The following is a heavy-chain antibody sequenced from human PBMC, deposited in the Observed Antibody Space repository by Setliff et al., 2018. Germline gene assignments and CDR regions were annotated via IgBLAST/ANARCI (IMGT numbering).Heavy chain of an antibody. CDR3: ARLRGAFDY. CDR1: GGSISNYS. Sequence: SVTLSLTCTVSGGSISNYSWSWIRQPPGKRLEWIGYIYYSGSTNYNPSLESRVTISVDTSKNQFSLRLNSATAADTAVYYCARLRGAFDYWGQGTLVTVSS. V-gene: IGHV4-59*01. D-gene: IGHD3-16*01. J-gene: IGHJ4*02. CDR2: IYYSGST.